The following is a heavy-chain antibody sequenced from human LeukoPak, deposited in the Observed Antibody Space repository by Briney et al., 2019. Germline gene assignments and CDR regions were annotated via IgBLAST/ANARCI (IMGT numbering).Heavy chain of an antibody. CDR3: ARDPVVVVPAAIYYYYGMDV. CDR1: GYTFPSYY. J-gene: IGHJ6*02. V-gene: IGHV1-46*01. Sequence: SVKVSCMSCGYTFPSYYMHWVRQAPGRGVEWMGIINPSGCSTSYAQKFQGRVTMARDTSTSTVYMELSSLRSEDTAVYYCARDPVVVVPAAIYYYYGMDVWRQGTTVTVSS. D-gene: IGHD2-2*01. CDR2: INPSGCST.